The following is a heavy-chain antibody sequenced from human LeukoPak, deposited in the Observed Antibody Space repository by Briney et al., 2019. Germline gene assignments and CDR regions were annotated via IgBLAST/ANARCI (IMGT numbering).Heavy chain of an antibody. V-gene: IGHV3-11*04. J-gene: IGHJ5*02. CDR1: GFTVSSYY. Sequence: GGSLRLSCAASGFTVSSYYMSWVRQAPGKGLEWVPYISSSGSTIYYADSVKGRFTISRDNAKHSLYLQMNSLRAEDTAVYYCTRDLDGSGSYNWFDPWGQGTLVTGSS. CDR3: TRDLDGSGSYNWFDP. CDR2: ISSSGSTI. D-gene: IGHD3-10*01.